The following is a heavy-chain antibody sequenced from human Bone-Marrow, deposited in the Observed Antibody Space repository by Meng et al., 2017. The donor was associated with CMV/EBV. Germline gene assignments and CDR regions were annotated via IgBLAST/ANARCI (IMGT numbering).Heavy chain of an antibody. Sequence: GESLKISCAASGFTFSSYAMSWVRQAPGKGLEWVSAISGSGGSTYYADSVKGRFTISRDNSKNTLYLQMNSLRAEDTAVYYCAKGGYCSSTSCYRAFDIWGQGTMVTV. CDR1: GFTFSSYA. D-gene: IGHD2-2*02. J-gene: IGHJ3*02. CDR3: AKGGYCSSTSCYRAFDI. CDR2: ISGSGGST. V-gene: IGHV3-23*01.